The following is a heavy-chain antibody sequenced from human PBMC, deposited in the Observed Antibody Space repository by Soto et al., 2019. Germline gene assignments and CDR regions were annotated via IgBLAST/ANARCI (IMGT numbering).Heavy chain of an antibody. CDR2: IIPIVGTA. D-gene: IGHD2-2*01. J-gene: IGHJ3*02. Sequence: QVQLVQSGAEVKKPGSSVKVSCKASGGTFSSYAISWVRQAPGQGLEWMGGIIPIVGTANYAQKFQGRVTITADESTSTAYMELSSLRSEDTAVYYCARPYYCSSTSCYGLRAFDIWGQGTMVTVSS. CDR3: ARPYYCSSTSCYGLRAFDI. CDR1: GGTFSSYA. V-gene: IGHV1-69*01.